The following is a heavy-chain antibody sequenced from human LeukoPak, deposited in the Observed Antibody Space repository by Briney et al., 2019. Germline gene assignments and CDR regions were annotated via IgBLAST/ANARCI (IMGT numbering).Heavy chain of an antibody. V-gene: IGHV3-74*01. CDR1: GFTFTAYW. CDR3: AGAGGSGSYGRFDP. J-gene: IGHJ5*02. D-gene: IGHD3-10*01. CDR2: INSDGTTT. Sequence: GSLRLSCAASGFTFTAYWMHWVRQAPGKGLVWVSRINSDGTTTNYADSVKGRFTISRDNAKNTVYLQMNSLRAEDTAVYYCAGAGGSGSYGRFDPWGQGTLVSVSS.